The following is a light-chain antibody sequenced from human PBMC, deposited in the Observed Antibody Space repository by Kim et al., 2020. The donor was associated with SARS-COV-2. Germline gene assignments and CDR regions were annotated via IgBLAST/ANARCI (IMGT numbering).Light chain of an antibody. V-gene: IGLV3-1*01. CDR2: QDS. Sequence: VSQGQTASITCTGDKLGDKYACWYQQKPGQSPGLVIYQDSKRPSGIPERFSGSNSGNTATLTISGTQAMDEADYYCQAWDSSTVVFGGGTQLTVL. CDR3: QAWDSSTVV. CDR1: KLGDKY. J-gene: IGLJ2*01.